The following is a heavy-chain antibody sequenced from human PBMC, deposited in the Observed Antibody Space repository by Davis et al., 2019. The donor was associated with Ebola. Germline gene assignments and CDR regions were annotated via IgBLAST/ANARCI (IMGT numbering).Heavy chain of an antibody. D-gene: IGHD4-11*01. CDR2: IYYSGNT. V-gene: IGHV4-31*03. CDR1: GGSISSGGYY. CDR3: ARGYSTWFNP. J-gene: IGHJ5*02. Sequence: SETLSLTCTVSGGSISSGGYYWSWIRQHPGKGLEWIGYIYYSGNTYYNPSLKSRVTISVDTSKNQFSLKLSSVTAADTAVYYCARGYSTWFNPWGQGTLVTVSS.